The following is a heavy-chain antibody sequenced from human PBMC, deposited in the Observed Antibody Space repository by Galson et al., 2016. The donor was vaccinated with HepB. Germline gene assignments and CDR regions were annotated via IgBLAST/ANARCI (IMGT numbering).Heavy chain of an antibody. CDR1: GGSISSSNW. CDR3: ARDDVETLGFRGLANWFDP. D-gene: IGHD3/OR15-3a*01. J-gene: IGHJ5*02. V-gene: IGHV4-4*02. Sequence: ETLSLTCAVSGGSISSSNWWNWVRQPPGKGLEWIGEIYHGGTTSYNPSLKSRVTISVDESKNQFSLNLSSVTAADTAVYYCARDDVETLGFRGLANWFDPWGQGTLVTVSS. CDR2: IYHGGTT.